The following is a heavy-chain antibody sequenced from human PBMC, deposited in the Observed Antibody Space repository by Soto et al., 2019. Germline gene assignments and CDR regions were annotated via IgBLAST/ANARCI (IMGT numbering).Heavy chain of an antibody. D-gene: IGHD6-13*01. V-gene: IGHV2-26*01. CDR1: GFSLSNARMG. J-gene: IGHJ4*02. CDR3: ARIRRFGSSWDNFDY. CDR2: IFSNDEK. Sequence: ASGPTLVNPTETLTLTCTVSGFSLSNARMGVSWIRQPPGKALEWLAHIFSNDEKSYSTSLKSRLTISKDTSKSQVVLTMTNMDPVDTATYYCARIRRFGSSWDNFDYWGQGTLVTVSS.